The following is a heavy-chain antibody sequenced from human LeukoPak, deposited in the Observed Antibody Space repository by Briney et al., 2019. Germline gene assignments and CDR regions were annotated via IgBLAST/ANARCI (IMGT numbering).Heavy chain of an antibody. CDR2: ISGSGGSI. V-gene: IGHV3-23*01. CDR3: AKGLHIFYYYGMDV. J-gene: IGHJ6*02. CDR1: GFTFSSYG. Sequence: GRSLRLSCAASGFTFSSYGMHWVRQAPGKGLEWVSAISGSGGSIYYADSVKGRFTISRDISKNTLYLQMNSLRAEDTAVYYCAKGLHIFYYYGMDVWGQGTTVTVSS. D-gene: IGHD2-21*01.